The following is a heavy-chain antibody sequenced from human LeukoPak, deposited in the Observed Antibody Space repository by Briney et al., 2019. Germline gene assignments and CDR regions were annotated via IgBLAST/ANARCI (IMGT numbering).Heavy chain of an antibody. J-gene: IGHJ4*02. D-gene: IGHD5-24*01. CDR3: ARGEDGYIPDY. CDR1: GGSISSYY. CDR2: IYYSGST. V-gene: IGHV4-59*01. Sequence: SETLSLTCTVSGGSISSYYWSWIRQPPGKGLEWIGYIYYSGSTNYNPSLKSRVTISVDTSKNQFSLKLSSVAAADTAVYYCARGEDGYIPDYWGQGTLVTVSS.